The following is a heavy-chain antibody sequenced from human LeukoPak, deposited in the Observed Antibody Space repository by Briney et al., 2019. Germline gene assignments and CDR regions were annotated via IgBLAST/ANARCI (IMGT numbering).Heavy chain of an antibody. CDR1: GFIFSSYS. V-gene: IGHV3-23*01. Sequence: GGSLRLSCAASGFIFSSYSMSRVRQAPGKGLEWVSVITGSGGNTYYADSVKGRFTISKDNSKNTVYLQMSSLRVDDTAVYYCAKAASSSWPSYFYGMDVWGQGTTVTVSS. D-gene: IGHD6-13*01. CDR3: AKAASSSWPSYFYGMDV. J-gene: IGHJ6*02. CDR2: ITGSGGNT.